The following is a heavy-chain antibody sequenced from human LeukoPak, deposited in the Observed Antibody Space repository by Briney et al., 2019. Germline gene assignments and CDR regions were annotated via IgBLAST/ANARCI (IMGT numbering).Heavy chain of an antibody. J-gene: IGHJ6*03. Sequence: GGSLRLSCAASGFTFSTYWMLWVRQAPGKGRVWVSHINSDGSGTSSADSVKGRFTISRDNAKNTLYLQMNSLRAEDTAVYYCTRSLPAYMDVWGKGTTVTVSS. D-gene: IGHD5/OR15-5a*01. CDR1: GFTFSTYW. CDR3: TRSLPAYMDV. CDR2: INSDGSGT. V-gene: IGHV3-74*01.